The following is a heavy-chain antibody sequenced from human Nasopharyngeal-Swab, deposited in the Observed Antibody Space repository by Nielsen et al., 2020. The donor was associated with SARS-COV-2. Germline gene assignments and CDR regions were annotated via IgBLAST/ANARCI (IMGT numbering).Heavy chain of an antibody. Sequence: GGSLRLSCAASGFTFDDYAMHWVRQAPGKGLEWVSGISWNSGSIGYADSVKGRFTISRDNAKNSLYLQMNSLRAEDTALYYCANFNSGYVIWGQGTLVTVSS. D-gene: IGHD5-12*01. CDR1: GFTFDDYA. J-gene: IGHJ4*02. CDR3: ANFNSGYVI. V-gene: IGHV3-9*01. CDR2: ISWNSGSI.